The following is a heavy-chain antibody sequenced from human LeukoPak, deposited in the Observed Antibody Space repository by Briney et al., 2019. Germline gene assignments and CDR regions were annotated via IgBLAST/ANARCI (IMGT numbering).Heavy chain of an antibody. V-gene: IGHV1-18*01. CDR3: ARDGYSSSWYERGDAFDI. D-gene: IGHD6-13*01. Sequence: GASVKVSCKASGYTFTSYGISWVRQAPGQGLEWMGWISAYNGNTNYAQKLQGRVTMTTDTSTSTAYMELRSLRSDDTSVYYCARDGYSSSWYERGDAFDIWGQGTMVTVSS. J-gene: IGHJ3*02. CDR1: GYTFTSYG. CDR2: ISAYNGNT.